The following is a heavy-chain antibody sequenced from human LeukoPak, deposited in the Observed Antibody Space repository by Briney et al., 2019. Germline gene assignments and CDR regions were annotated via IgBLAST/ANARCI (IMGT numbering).Heavy chain of an antibody. Sequence: QAGGSLRLSCAASGFTFSNYAMTWVRKAPGKGLEWVSVISAGGSSTYYADSVKGRFTISRDNSKNTHYLQMNRLRAEDTAIYYCAKGYEGRTLTVFDYWGQGTLVTVSS. J-gene: IGHJ4*02. CDR2: ISAGGSST. CDR1: GFTFSNYA. V-gene: IGHV3-23*01. CDR3: AKGYEGRTLTVFDY. D-gene: IGHD2-21*02.